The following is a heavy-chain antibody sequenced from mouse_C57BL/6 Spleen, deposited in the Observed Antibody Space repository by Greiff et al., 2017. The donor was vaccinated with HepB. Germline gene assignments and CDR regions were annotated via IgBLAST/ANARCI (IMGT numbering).Heavy chain of an antibody. V-gene: IGHV1-81*01. D-gene: IGHD2-4*01. CDR2: IYPRSGNT. CDR1: GYTFTSYG. Sequence: VQLQQSGAELARPGASVKLSCKASGYTFTSYGISWVKQRTGQGLEWIGEIYPRSGNTYYTEKFKGKATLTADKSTSTAYMELRSLTSEDSAVYFCAKGRAYYDYEDALDCWGQGTSVTVSS. J-gene: IGHJ4*01. CDR3: AKGRAYYDYEDALDC.